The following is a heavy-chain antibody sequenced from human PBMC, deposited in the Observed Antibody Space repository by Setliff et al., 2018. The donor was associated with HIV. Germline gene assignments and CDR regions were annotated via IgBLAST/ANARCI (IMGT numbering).Heavy chain of an antibody. D-gene: IGHD2-8*01. CDR2: ISAYSGNT. CDR1: GYTFTSFG. CDR3: ARGYCTNGVCQSFDF. J-gene: IGHJ4*02. Sequence: ASVKVSCKASGYTFTSFGITWVRQAPGQGLEWMGWISAYSGNTNYAQKLQGRVTMTTDTSTSTAYMEPRSLRSDDTAVYYCARGYCTNGVCQSFDFWGQGTLVTVSS. V-gene: IGHV1-18*01.